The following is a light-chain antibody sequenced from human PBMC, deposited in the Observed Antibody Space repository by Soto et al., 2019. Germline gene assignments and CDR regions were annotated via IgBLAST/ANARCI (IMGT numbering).Light chain of an antibody. CDR3: QQYQNYSPWT. CDR2: AAS. J-gene: IGKJ1*01. CDR1: QSISSY. V-gene: IGKV1-39*01. Sequence: DIQMTQSPSSLSASVGDRVTITCRASQSISSYLNWYQQKPGKAPKLLIYAASSLQSGVPSRFSGSGSGTDFTLTISSLQPEDFATYYCQQYQNYSPWTFGQGTKVDIK.